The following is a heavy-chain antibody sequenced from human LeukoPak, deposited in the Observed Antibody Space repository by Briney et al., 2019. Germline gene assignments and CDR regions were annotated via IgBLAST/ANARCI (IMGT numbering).Heavy chain of an antibody. CDR2: IIPILGIA. V-gene: IGHV1-69*04. CDR1: GGTFSSYA. Sequence: SVKVSCKASGGTFSSYAISWVRQAPGQGLEWMGRIIPILGIANYAQKFQGRVTITAGKSTSTAYMELSSLRSEDTAVYYCARVGHGSGSLPLDYWGQGTLVTVSS. CDR3: ARVGHGSGSLPLDY. J-gene: IGHJ4*02. D-gene: IGHD3-10*01.